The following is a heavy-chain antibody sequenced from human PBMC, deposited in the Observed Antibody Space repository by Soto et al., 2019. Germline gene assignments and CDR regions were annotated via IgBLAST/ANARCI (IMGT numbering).Heavy chain of an antibody. D-gene: IGHD6-19*01. CDR1: GFTFSSYG. J-gene: IGHJ6*02. CDR3: ARDGYSSGWYSGFRDYYYYYGMDV. CDR2: IWYDGSNK. Sequence: GGSLRLSCAASGFTFSSYGMHWVRQAPGKGLEWVAVIWYDGSNKYYADSVKGRFTISRDNSKNTLYLQMNSLRAEDKAVYYCARDGYSSGWYSGFRDYYYYYGMDVWGQGTTVTVSS. V-gene: IGHV3-33*01.